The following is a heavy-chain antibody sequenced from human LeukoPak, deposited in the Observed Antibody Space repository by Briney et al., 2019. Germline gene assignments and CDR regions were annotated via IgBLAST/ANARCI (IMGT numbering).Heavy chain of an antibody. D-gene: IGHD3-10*01. Sequence: SETLSLTCAVSGGSFSGYYWSWLRQPPGKGLEWIGEINHSGSTNYNPSLKSRVTISVDTSKNQFSLKLSSVTAADTAVYYCARRRTYGSGSSDYWGQGTLVTVSS. CDR3: ARRRTYGSGSSDY. V-gene: IGHV4-34*01. CDR1: GGSFSGYY. J-gene: IGHJ4*02. CDR2: INHSGST.